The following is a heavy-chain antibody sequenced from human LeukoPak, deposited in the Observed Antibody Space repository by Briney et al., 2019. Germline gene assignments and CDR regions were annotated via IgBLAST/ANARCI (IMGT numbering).Heavy chain of an antibody. J-gene: IGHJ4*02. CDR1: TFTFSNYA. D-gene: IGHD3-22*01. V-gene: IGHV3-23*01. CDR3: TTDRGIVVRPLFDY. CDR2: ISYSGGGT. Sequence: GGSLRLSCAASTFTFSNYAMSWVRQAPGKGLEWVSAISYSGGGTYYADSVKGRFTISRDNSKNTLYLQMNSLRTEDTAVYYCTTDRGIVVRPLFDYWGQGTLVTVSS.